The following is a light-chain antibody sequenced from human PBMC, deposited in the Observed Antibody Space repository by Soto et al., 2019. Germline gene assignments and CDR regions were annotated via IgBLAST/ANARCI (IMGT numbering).Light chain of an antibody. V-gene: IGLV2-14*01. Sequence: QSALTQPASVSGSPGLSIAISCTGTSSDVGGYNSVSWYQQHPGKAPKLVIYDVTSRPSGVSNRFSGSKSGNTASLTISGLQAEDEGDYYCSSYRPGGSDVFGTGTKLTVL. J-gene: IGLJ1*01. CDR2: DVT. CDR3: SSYRPGGSDV. CDR1: SSDVGGYNS.